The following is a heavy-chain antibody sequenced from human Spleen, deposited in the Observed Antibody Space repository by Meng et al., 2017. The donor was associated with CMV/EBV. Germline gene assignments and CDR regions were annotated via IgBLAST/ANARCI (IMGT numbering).Heavy chain of an antibody. CDR1: GGSFSGYY. Sequence: SETLSLTCAVYGGSFSGYYWSWIRQPPGKGLEWIGEINHSGSTNYNPSLKSRVTISVDTSKNQFSLKLSSVTAADTAVYYCARSKIRVVVPAASPWFDPWGQGTLVTVSS. CDR3: ARSKIRVVVPAASPWFDP. D-gene: IGHD2-2*01. J-gene: IGHJ5*02. V-gene: IGHV4-34*01. CDR2: INHSGST.